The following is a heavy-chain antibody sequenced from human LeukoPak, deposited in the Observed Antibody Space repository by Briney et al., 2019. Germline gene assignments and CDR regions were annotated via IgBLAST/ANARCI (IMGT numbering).Heavy chain of an antibody. CDR1: GGAISSYH. Sequence: SETLSLTCTVSGGAISSYHWSWIRQPAGKGLEWIGRIYTSGSTNYNPSLKSRVTMSGDTSKNQLSLKLSSVTAADTAVYYCARAGYYYDSSGYYPIDYWGQGTLVTVSS. CDR3: ARAGYYYDSSGYYPIDY. D-gene: IGHD3-22*01. CDR2: IYTSGST. V-gene: IGHV4-4*07. J-gene: IGHJ4*02.